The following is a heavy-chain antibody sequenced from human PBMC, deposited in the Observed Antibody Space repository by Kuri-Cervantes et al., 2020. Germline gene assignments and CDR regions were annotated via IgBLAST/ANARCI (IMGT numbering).Heavy chain of an antibody. CDR1: GGSFSTYY. D-gene: IGHD5-12*01. CDR3: ARGHQLRRNYYYMDV. V-gene: IGHV4-34*01. CDR2: INHSGST. Sequence: SETLSLTCAVYGGSFSTYYWSWIRQPPGKGLEWIGEINHSGSTNYNPSLKSRVTISVDTSKNQFSLKLSSVTAADTAVYYCARGHQLRRNYYYMDVWGKGTTVTVSS. J-gene: IGHJ6*03.